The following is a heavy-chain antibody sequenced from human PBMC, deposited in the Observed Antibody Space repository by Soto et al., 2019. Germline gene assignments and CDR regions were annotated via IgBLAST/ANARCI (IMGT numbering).Heavy chain of an antibody. J-gene: IGHJ4*02. CDR1: GFTFSSYA. D-gene: IGHD1-26*01. V-gene: IGHV3-23*01. CDR3: AREKSWSYFSHYFDS. CDR2: VYAAGDTT. Sequence: EVQLLESGGDLVQPGGSLRLSCGASGFTFSSYAMTWVRQAPGKGLDWVSTVYAAGDTTYYADSVKGRFTISRDNFQNTLYLQLNSLRAEDTAVYYCAREKSWSYFSHYFDSWGQGTLVTVSS.